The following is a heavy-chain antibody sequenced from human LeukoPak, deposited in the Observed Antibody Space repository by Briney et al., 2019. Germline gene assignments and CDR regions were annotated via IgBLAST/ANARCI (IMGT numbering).Heavy chain of an antibody. J-gene: IGHJ5*02. D-gene: IGHD5-18*01. CDR3: ARATAQLWFFTVVENWFDP. Sequence: ASVKVSCTASGYTFISYAMHWVRQAPGQRLEWMGWINAGNGNTKYSQKFQGRVTITRDTSASTAYMELSSLRSEDTAVYYCARATAQLWFFTVVENWFDPWGQGTLVTVSS. CDR1: GYTFISYA. CDR2: INAGNGNT. V-gene: IGHV1-3*01.